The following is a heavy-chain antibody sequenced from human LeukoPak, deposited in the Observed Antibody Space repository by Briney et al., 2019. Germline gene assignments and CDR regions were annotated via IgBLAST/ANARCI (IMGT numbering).Heavy chain of an antibody. CDR2: INHSGST. CDR3: ARGESSGWYIYYFDY. V-gene: IGHV4-34*01. CDR1: GGSFSGYY. J-gene: IGHJ4*02. Sequence: SETLSLTCAVYGGSFSGYYWSWIRQPPGKGLGWIGEINHSGSTNYNPSLKSRVTISVDTSKNQFSLKLSSVTAADTAVYYCARGESSGWYIYYFDYWGQGTLVTVSS. D-gene: IGHD6-19*01.